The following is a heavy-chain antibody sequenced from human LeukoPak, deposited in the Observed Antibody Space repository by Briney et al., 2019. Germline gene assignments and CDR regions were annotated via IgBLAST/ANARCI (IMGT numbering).Heavy chain of an antibody. J-gene: IGHJ4*02. CDR3: ARDSRGSFDY. D-gene: IGHD3-10*01. CDR2: ISYDGSNK. V-gene: IGHV3-30*04. CDR1: GFSFSSYA. Sequence: GGSLRLSCAASGFSFSSYAMHWVRQAPGTGLEWVAVISYDGSNKYYADSVKGRFTISRDNSKNTLYLQVNSLRAEDTAVYYCARDSRGSFDYWGQGTLVTVSS.